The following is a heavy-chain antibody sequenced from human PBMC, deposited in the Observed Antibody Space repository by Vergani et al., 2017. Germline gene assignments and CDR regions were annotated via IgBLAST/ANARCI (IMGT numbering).Heavy chain of an antibody. J-gene: IGHJ4*02. V-gene: IGHV3-9*01. CDR2: ISWNSGSI. CDR1: GFTFDDYA. CDR3: AKERGRWRY. Sequence: EVQLVESGGGLVQPGRSLRLSCAASGFTFDDYARHWVRQAPGKGLEWVSGISWNSGSIGYADSVKGRFTISRDNSKNTLYLQMNSLRAEDTAVYYCAKERGRWRYWGQGTLVTVSS. D-gene: IGHD6-13*01.